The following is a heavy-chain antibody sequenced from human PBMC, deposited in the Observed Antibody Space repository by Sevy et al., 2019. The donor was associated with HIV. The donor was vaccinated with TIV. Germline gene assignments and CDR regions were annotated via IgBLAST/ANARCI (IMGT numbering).Heavy chain of an antibody. CDR3: ARDRLGITISASGGGGMDV. Sequence: GGCLRLSCAASGFTLSSYGMHWVRQAPGKGLEWVAVIRYDGSNKYYADSVKGRFTISRDNSKNTLYLQMNSLRAEDTAVSYCARDRLGITISASGGGGMDVWGQGTTVTVSS. CDR2: IRYDGSNK. J-gene: IGHJ6*02. CDR1: GFTLSSYG. D-gene: IGHD3-3*01. V-gene: IGHV3-33*01.